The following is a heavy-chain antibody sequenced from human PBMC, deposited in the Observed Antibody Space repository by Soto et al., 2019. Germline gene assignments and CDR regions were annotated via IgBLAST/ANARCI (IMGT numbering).Heavy chain of an antibody. CDR2: IKQDGSEK. V-gene: IGHV3-7*05. J-gene: IGHJ6*02. Sequence: GGSLRLSCAASGFTFSSYWMSWVRQAPGKGLEWVANIKQDGSEKYYVDSVKGRFTISRDNAKNSLYLQMNSLRAEDTAVYYCARDWVTGYSSGWYPYYYGMDVWGQGTTVTVSS. CDR1: GFTFSSYW. CDR3: ARDWVTGYSSGWYPYYYGMDV. D-gene: IGHD6-19*01.